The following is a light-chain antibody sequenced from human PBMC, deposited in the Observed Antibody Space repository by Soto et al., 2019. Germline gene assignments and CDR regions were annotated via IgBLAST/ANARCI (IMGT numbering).Light chain of an antibody. CDR3: TSYTGSSRVV. Sequence: QSALTQPASVSGSPGQSITISCTGTSSDVGGYNDVSWYQQHPGKAPKLMIYDVSNRPSGVSNRFSGSKSGNTASLIISGLHAEDEADYYRTSYTGSSRVVFGGGTKLTVL. CDR1: SSDVGGYND. V-gene: IGLV2-14*01. J-gene: IGLJ2*01. CDR2: DVS.